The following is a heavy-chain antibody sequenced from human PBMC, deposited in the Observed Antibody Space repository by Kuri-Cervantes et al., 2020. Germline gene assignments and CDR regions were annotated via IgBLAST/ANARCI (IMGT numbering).Heavy chain of an antibody. V-gene: IGHV3-33*08. CDR2: IWYDGSNK. D-gene: IGHD3-9*01. Sequence: GGSLRLSCAASGFSFSDYGLHWVRQAPGKGLEWVAVIWYDGSNKYYADSVKGRFTISRDNAKNSLYLQMNSLRAEDTAVYYCARDDILTGYYLLGAFDIWGQGTMVTVSS. CDR1: GFSFSDYG. CDR3: ARDDILTGYYLLGAFDI. J-gene: IGHJ3*02.